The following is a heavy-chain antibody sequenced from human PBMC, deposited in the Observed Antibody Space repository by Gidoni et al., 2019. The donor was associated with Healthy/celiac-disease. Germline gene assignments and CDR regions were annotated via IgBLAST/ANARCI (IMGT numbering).Heavy chain of an antibody. CDR1: GFTFSSYE. Sequence: EVQLVESGGGLVQPGGSRRLSCAASGFTFSSYEMNGVRQAPGKGMECVSYISSSCSTIYSADSVKGRFTISRDNAKNSLYLQMNRLRAEDTAVYYCARDLFWGQGTLVTVSS. CDR3: ARDLF. CDR2: ISSSCSTI. V-gene: IGHV3-48*03. J-gene: IGHJ4*02.